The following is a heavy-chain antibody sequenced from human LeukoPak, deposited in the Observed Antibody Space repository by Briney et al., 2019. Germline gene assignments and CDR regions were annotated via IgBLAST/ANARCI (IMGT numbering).Heavy chain of an antibody. CDR2: IYSSGST. J-gene: IGHJ4*02. V-gene: IGHV4-59*08. CDR1: GGSISGYY. CDR3: ARRFESSGWVDY. D-gene: IGHD6-19*01. Sequence: SETLSLTCTVSGGSISGYYWSWIRQPPGKGLEWIGYIYSSGSTNSNPSLKSRVTISVDSSKNQFSLKLTSVTATDTAVYYCARRFESSGWVDYWGQGTLVTVSS.